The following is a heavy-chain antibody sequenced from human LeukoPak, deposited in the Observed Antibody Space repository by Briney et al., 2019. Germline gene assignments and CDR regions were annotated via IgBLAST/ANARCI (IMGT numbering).Heavy chain of an antibody. CDR3: ARGYSSGYRIDY. CDR2: INPSGNST. V-gene: IGHV1-46*01. CDR1: GYTFTNYY. D-gene: IGHD3-22*01. J-gene: IGHJ4*02. Sequence: ASVTVSCKASGYTFTNYYMHWVRQAPGQGLEWMGIINPSGNSTSYAQIFQGRVTMTRDTSTSTVYMELSSLRSEDTAVYYCARGYSSGYRIDYWGQGTLVTVSS.